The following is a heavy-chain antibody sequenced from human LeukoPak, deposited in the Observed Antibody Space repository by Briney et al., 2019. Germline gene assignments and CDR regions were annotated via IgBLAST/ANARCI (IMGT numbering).Heavy chain of an antibody. D-gene: IGHD3-10*01. CDR3: SRLSAMLRGPEAFYYFEY. CDR2: IKGDGTEK. CDR1: GFTFNTYW. V-gene: IGHV3-7*01. Sequence: GGSLRLSCTASGFTFNTYWMSWVRQAPGRGLEWVANIKGDGTEKYYVDSVKGRFTISRDNAKNSLFLHMNNVRAEDTAVYYCSRLSAMLRGPEAFYYFEYWGQGALVTVSS. J-gene: IGHJ4*02.